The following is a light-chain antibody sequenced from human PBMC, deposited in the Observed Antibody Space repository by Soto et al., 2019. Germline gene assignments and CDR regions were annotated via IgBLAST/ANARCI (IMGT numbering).Light chain of an antibody. CDR1: QSLLHSNGYNY. J-gene: IGKJ4*01. CDR3: MQALQTPPG. V-gene: IGKV2-28*01. CDR2: LGS. Sequence: DIVMTQSPLSLPVTPGESASISCRSSQSLLHSNGYNYLDWYLQKPGQSPQLLIYLGSNRASGVPDRFSGSGSGTDFTLKISRVEAEDVGVYYCMQALQTPPGFGGGTKVEIK.